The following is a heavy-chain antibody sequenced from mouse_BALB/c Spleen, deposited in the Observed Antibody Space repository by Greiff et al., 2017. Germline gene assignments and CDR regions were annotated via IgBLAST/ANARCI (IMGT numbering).Heavy chain of an antibody. CDR3: AREDGYFDY. V-gene: IGHV3-2*02. Sequence: DVKLQESGPGLVKPSQSLSLTCTVTGYSITSDYAWNWIRQFPGNKLEWMGYISYSGSTSYNPSLKSRISITRDTSKNQFFLQLNSVTTEDTATYYCAREDGYFDYWGQGTTLTVSS. J-gene: IGHJ2*01. CDR1: GYSITSDYA. D-gene: IGHD2-3*01. CDR2: ISYSGST.